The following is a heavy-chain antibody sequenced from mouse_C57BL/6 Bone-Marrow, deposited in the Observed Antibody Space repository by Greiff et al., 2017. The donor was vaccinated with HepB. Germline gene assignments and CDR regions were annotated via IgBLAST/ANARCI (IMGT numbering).Heavy chain of an antibody. V-gene: IGHV3-1*01. D-gene: IGHD4-1*01. CDR1: GYSITSGYD. J-gene: IGHJ1*03. CDR3: ARGELGPHWYFDV. CDR2: ISYSGST. Sequence: EVKVEESGPGMVKPSQSLSLTCTVTGYSITSGYDWHWIRHFPGNKLEWMGYISYSGSTNYNPSLKSRISITHDTSKNHFSLKLNSVTTEDTATYYCARGELGPHWYFDVWGTGTTVTVSS.